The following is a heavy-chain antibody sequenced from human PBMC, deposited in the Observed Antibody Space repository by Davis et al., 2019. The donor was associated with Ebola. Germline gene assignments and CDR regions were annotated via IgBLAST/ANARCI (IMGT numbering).Heavy chain of an antibody. J-gene: IGHJ6*02. V-gene: IGHV3-23*01. CDR1: GFTFSSYG. CDR2: SGRTDKT. D-gene: IGHD6-19*01. Sequence: GESLKISCAASGFTFSSYGMSWVRQAPGKGLEWVSASGRTDKTYYADSVKGRFTISRDKSKNTVYLQMNSLRAEDTAVYYCAKDRRQWLVQGYYGMDVWGQGTTVTVSS. CDR3: AKDRRQWLVQGYYGMDV.